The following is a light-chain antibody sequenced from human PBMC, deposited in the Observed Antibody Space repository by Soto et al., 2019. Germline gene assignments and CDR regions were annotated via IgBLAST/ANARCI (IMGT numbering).Light chain of an antibody. V-gene: IGLV4-60*03. CDR2: LEGSGSY. J-gene: IGLJ2*01. CDR3: ETWDRNTYVV. Sequence: QPVLTQSSSASASLGSSVKLTCTLSSGHSSYIIAWHQQQPGKAPRYLMKLEGSGSYNKGSGVPDRFSGSSSGADRYLTISNLQSEDEADYYCETWDRNTYVVFGGGTKLTVL. CDR1: SGHSSYI.